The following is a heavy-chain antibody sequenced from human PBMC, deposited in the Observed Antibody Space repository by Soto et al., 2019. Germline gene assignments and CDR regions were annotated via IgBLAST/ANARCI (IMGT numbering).Heavy chain of an antibody. V-gene: IGHV4-4*02. CDR1: SGSISSSNW. Sequence: PSETLSLTCAVSSGSISSSNWWSWVRQPPGKGLEWIGEIYHSGSTNYNPSLKSRVTISVDKSKNQFSLKLSSVTAADTAVYYCARDLIRCGGDCVMNDAFDIWGQGTMVTVSS. CDR2: IYHSGST. J-gene: IGHJ3*02. CDR3: ARDLIRCGGDCVMNDAFDI. D-gene: IGHD2-21*01.